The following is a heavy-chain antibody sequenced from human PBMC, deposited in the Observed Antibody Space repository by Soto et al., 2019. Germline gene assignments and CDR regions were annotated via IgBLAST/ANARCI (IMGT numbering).Heavy chain of an antibody. CDR1: GYSFTSYW. CDR2: IDPSDSYT. V-gene: IGHV5-10-1*01. J-gene: IGHJ6*02. CDR3: ARLGGSSPPRGAETQRYYYYYYGMDV. Sequence: GESLKISCKGSGYSFTSYWISWVRQMPGKGLEWMGRIDPSDSYTNYSPSFQGHVTIPAGKSTSTAYLQWSSLKASDTAMYYCARLGGSSPPRGAETQRYYYYYYGMDVWGQGTTVAVSS. D-gene: IGHD2-2*01.